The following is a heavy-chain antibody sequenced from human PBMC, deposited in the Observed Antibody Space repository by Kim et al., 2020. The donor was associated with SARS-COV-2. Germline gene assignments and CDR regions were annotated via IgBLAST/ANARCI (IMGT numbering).Heavy chain of an antibody. J-gene: IGHJ4*02. D-gene: IGHD6-19*01. Sequence: GGSLRLSCAASGFTFSSYSMNWVRQAPGKGLEWVSYISSSSSTIYYADSVKGRFTISRDNAKNSLYLQMNSLRDEDTAVYYCARDLRPSSGWYRTDYWGQGTLVTVSS. V-gene: IGHV3-48*02. CDR3: ARDLRPSSGWYRTDY. CDR2: ISSSSSTI. CDR1: GFTFSSYS.